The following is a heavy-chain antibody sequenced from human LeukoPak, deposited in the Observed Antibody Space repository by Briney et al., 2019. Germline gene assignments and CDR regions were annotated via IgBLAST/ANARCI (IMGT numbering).Heavy chain of an antibody. V-gene: IGHV1-69*05. CDR1: GGTFSSYA. J-gene: IGHJ4*02. CDR3: ARLMFLWPPIYFDY. Sequence: ASVKVSCKASGGTFSSYAISWVRQAPGQGLEWMGGIIPIFGTANYAQKFQGRVTITTDESTSTAYMELSSLRSEDTAVYYCARLMFLWPPIYFDYWGQGTLVTVSS. D-gene: IGHD2-8*01. CDR2: IIPIFGTA.